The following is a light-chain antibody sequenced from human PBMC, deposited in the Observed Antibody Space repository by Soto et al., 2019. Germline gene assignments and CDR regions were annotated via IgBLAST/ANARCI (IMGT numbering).Light chain of an antibody. CDR1: SSDVGGFNY. Sequence: QAVVTQPASVSGSPGQSITISCTGTSSDVGGFNYVSWYQQHPGKAPKVIISDVTKRPSGVSNRFSGSKSGNTASLTISGLQAEDEADYYCASYSTITTSGVFGGGTQLTVL. CDR2: DVT. J-gene: IGLJ3*02. V-gene: IGLV2-14*03. CDR3: ASYSTITTSGV.